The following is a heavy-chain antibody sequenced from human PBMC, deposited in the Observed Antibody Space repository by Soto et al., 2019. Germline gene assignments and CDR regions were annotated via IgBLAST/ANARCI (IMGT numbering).Heavy chain of an antibody. CDR1: GFTFSNYA. Sequence: EVQLLESGGGLVQPGGSLRLSCAASGFTFSNYAMSWVRQAPGKGLEWVADISGSGDTSYHADSVKGRFIISRDNSKNTLSVHLRGLRAADTAIYYCAKTCYEALPLSAESSDASAIWGQGTMVTVSS. D-gene: IGHD5-12*01. V-gene: IGHV3-23*01. CDR3: AKTCYEALPLSAESSDASAI. J-gene: IGHJ3*02. CDR2: ISGSGDTS.